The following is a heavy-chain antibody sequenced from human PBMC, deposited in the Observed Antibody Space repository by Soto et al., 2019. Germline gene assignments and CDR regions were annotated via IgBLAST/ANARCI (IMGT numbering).Heavy chain of an antibody. D-gene: IGHD2-15*01. V-gene: IGHV3-64D*06. CDR3: VKVSGYCTGGSCFSYFDY. J-gene: IGHJ4*02. CDR1: GFTFSHHS. Sequence: GGSLRLCCSVSGFTFSHHSLYWGRQAPGKGLRYVSTISGNGGNTHYAASVRGRFTISRDNSKNTVFLQMSGLGVADSAVYYCVKVSGYCTGGSCFSYFDYWGQGALVTVSS. CDR2: ISGNGGNT.